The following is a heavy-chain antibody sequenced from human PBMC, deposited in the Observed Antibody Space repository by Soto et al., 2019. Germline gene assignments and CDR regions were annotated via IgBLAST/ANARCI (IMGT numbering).Heavy chain of an antibody. Sequence: PGGSLRLSCAASGLTLSSYAMSWVRQAPGKGLEWVSGISGGGGSTYYADCVKGRFTISRDNSKNTLYLQMNSLRTEDTAVYYCAKHIQLSRHGIDYWGQGTLVTVSS. CDR3: AKHIQLSRHGIDY. CDR2: ISGGGGST. D-gene: IGHD5-18*01. CDR1: GLTLSSYA. V-gene: IGHV3-23*01. J-gene: IGHJ4*02.